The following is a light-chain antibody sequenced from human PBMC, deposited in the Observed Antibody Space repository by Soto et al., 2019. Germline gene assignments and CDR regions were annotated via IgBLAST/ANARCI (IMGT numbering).Light chain of an antibody. CDR1: QSISHRY. J-gene: IGKJ1*01. CDR3: QLYSGSPWT. V-gene: IGKV3-20*01. Sequence: IVLTQSPGTLSLSPGERVTLSCRASQSISHRYLAWFQHKVGQAPRLLIYGVSIRAAGIPDRFSGSGSGTDFTLTISRLEPEDFAVYYCQLYSGSPWTFGPGTKVEIK. CDR2: GVS.